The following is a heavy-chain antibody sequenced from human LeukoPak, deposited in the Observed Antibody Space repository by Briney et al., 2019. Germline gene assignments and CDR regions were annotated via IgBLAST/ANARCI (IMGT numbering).Heavy chain of an antibody. J-gene: IGHJ4*02. D-gene: IGHD5-18*01. Sequence: PSETLSLTCTVSGGSISSSSYYWGWIRQPPGKGLEWIGSIYYSGSTYYNPSLKSRVTISVDTSKNQFSLKLSSVTAADTAVYYCARLFSGIQLGPSPQLPNSGYWGQGTLVTVSS. V-gene: IGHV4-39*01. CDR3: ARLFSGIQLGPSPQLPNSGY. CDR2: IYYSGST. CDR1: GGSISSSSYY.